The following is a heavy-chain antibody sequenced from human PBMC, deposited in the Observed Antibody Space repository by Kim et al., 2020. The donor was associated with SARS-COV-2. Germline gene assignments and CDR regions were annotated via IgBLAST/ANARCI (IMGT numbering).Heavy chain of an antibody. Sequence: ASVKVSCKASGYTFTSYGISWVRQAPGQGLEWMGWISAYNGNTNYAQKLQGRVTMTTDTSTSPAYMELRSLRSDDTAVYYCARAVDPYSSSWWGYYYYYGMDVWGQGTTVTVSS. CDR3: ARAVDPYSSSWWGYYYYYGMDV. D-gene: IGHD6-13*01. CDR2: ISAYNGNT. J-gene: IGHJ6*02. V-gene: IGHV1-18*04. CDR1: GYTFTSYG.